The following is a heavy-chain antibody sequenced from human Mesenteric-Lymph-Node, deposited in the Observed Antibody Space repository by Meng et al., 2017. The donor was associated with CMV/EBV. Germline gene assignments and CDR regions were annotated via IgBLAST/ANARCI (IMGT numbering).Heavy chain of an antibody. V-gene: IGHV4-34*01. CDR2: INHSGST. CDR1: GGSFSGYY. J-gene: IGHJ4*02. CDR3: ARHQRWLKSEGGFNY. Sequence: QGRLRRWGAWLLTPSQPLSLTCAVVGGSFSGYYWSWIRQPPGKGLEWIGEINHSGSTNYNPSLKSRVTISVDTSKNQFSLKLSSVTAADTAVYYCARHQRWLKSEGGFNYWGQGTLVTVSS. D-gene: IGHD4-23*01.